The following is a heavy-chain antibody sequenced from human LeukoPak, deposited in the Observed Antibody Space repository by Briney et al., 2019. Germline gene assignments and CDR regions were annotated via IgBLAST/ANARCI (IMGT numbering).Heavy chain of an antibody. CDR3: AGNYYGSGSYYSEDRY. V-gene: IGHV4-61*02. CDR2: IYTSGST. J-gene: IGHJ4*02. D-gene: IGHD3-10*01. Sequence: SGTLSLTCAVSGGSISSGSYYWSWIRQPAGKGLEWIGRIYTSGSTNYNPSLKSRVTISVDTSKNQFSLKLSSVTAADTAMYYCAGNYYGSGSYYSEDRYWGQGTLVTVSS. CDR1: GGSISSGSYY.